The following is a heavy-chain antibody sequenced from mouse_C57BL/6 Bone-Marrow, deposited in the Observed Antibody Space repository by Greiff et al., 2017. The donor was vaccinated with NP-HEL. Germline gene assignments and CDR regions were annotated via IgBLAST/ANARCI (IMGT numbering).Heavy chain of an antibody. V-gene: IGHV2-5*01. D-gene: IGHD1-1*01. CDR1: GFSLTSYG. CDR3: AKNYGSIHWYFDV. CDR2: IWRGGST. Sequence: VKLQESGPGLVQPSQSLSITCTVSGFSLTSYGVHWVRQSPGKGLEWLGVIWRGGSTDYNAAFMSRLSITKDNSKSQVFFKMNSLQADDTAIYYCAKNYGSIHWYFDVWGTGTTVTVSS. J-gene: IGHJ1*03.